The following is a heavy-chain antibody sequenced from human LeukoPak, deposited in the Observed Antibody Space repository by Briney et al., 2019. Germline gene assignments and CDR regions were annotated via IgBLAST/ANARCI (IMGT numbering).Heavy chain of an antibody. CDR1: GFTFSSYS. CDR3: ARGRNTMVRGAIGAETRYYYSYYMDV. J-gene: IGHJ6*03. D-gene: IGHD3-10*01. V-gene: IGHV4-34*01. CDR2: TYHSGST. Sequence: GSLRLSCAASGFTFSSYSMNWVRQAPGKGLEWIGSTYHSGSTNYNPSLKSRVTISVDTSENHFSLKLSSVTAADTALYYCARGRNTMVRGAIGAETRYYYSYYMDVWGKGTTVTVSS.